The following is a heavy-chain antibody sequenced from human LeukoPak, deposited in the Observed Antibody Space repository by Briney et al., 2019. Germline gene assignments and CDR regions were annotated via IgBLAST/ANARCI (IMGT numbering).Heavy chain of an antibody. J-gene: IGHJ4*02. D-gene: IGHD3-22*01. CDR3: ARITYYYDSSGYYEA. CDR1: GGTFSSYA. CDR2: IIPILGIA. V-gene: IGHV1-69*04. Sequence: SVKVSCKASGGTFSSYAISWVRQAPGQGLEWMGRIIPILGIANYAQKFQGRVTITADKSTSTAYMELSSLRSEDTAVYYCARITYYYDSSGYYEAWGQGTLVTVSS.